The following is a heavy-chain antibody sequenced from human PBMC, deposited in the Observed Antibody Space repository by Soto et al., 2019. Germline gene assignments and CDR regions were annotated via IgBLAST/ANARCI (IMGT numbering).Heavy chain of an antibody. CDR1: GYSFTNYG. Sequence: QDQLVQSGGEVKKPGASVKVSCKASGYSFTNYGITWVRQAPGQGFEWMGWISAYNGDTNYAQKLQGRVTMTTDASTSTAYLELRSLRSDDTAVYYCARDRGVAPPVAGNTHYYYYMDVWGKGTTVTASS. D-gene: IGHD6-19*01. CDR2: ISAYNGDT. CDR3: ARDRGVAPPVAGNTHYYYYMDV. V-gene: IGHV1-18*01. J-gene: IGHJ6*03.